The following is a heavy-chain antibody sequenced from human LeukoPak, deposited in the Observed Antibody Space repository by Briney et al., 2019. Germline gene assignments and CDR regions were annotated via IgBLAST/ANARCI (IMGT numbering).Heavy chain of an antibody. V-gene: IGHV3-7*01. CDR3: ARVWVRIAAAGTLDY. CDR2: IKQDGSEK. CDR1: GFTFSSYW. Sequence: GGSLRLSCAASGFTFSSYWMSWVRRAPGKGLEWVANIKQDGSEKYYVDSVKGRFTISRDNAKNSLYLQMNSLRAEDTAVYYCARVWVRIAAAGTLDYWGQGTLVTVSS. J-gene: IGHJ4*02. D-gene: IGHD6-13*01.